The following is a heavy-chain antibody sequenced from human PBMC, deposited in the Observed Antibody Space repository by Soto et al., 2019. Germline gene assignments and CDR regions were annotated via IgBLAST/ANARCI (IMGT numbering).Heavy chain of an antibody. J-gene: IGHJ4*02. CDR1: GFTFSNYG. Sequence: QVQLVESGGGVVQPGRSLRLSCAASGFTFSNYGMHWVRQAPGKGLEWVAIISYDGSNKYYADSVKGRFTISRDNSKNTLYLQMNSLRAEDTAVYYCARGYCSGGSCYVYDYWGLGTLVIVSS. V-gene: IGHV3-30*03. CDR2: ISYDGSNK. D-gene: IGHD2-15*01. CDR3: ARGYCSGGSCYVYDY.